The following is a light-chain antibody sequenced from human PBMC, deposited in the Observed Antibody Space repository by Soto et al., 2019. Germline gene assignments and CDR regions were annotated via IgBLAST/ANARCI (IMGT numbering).Light chain of an antibody. CDR1: SSDVGSHKL. Sequence: QSVLTQPASVSESPGQSITISRTGTSSDVGSHKLVSWYQQYSDKAPKLIIFEASKRPSGDSNRFSGSKAGSTASLTISCLQAEDEADYSCCSNADSSTYVVGRGTKVTVL. CDR2: EAS. CDR3: CSNADSSTYV. J-gene: IGLJ1*01. V-gene: IGLV2-23*01.